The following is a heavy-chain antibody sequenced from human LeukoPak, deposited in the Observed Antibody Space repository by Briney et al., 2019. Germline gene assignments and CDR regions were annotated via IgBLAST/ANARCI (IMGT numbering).Heavy chain of an antibody. J-gene: IGHJ2*01. CDR2: MNPNSGNT. D-gene: IGHD2-15*01. CDR3: ARDPGLTYSWYFDL. V-gene: IGHV1-8*01. Sequence: ASVKVSCKASGYTFTSYDINWVRQATGQGLEWMGWMNPNSGNTGYAQKFQGRVTMTRNTSISTAYMELSSLRSEDTAVYYCARDPGLTYSWYFDLWGRGTLVTVSS. CDR1: GYTFTSYD.